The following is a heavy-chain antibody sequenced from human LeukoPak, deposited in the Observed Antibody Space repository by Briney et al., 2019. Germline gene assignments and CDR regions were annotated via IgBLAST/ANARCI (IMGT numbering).Heavy chain of an antibody. CDR2: INPISGGT. D-gene: IGHD6-19*01. CDR3: ARDSYSSGWYGDAFDI. J-gene: IGHJ3*02. Sequence: SVKVTCKASGYTFTGYYLHWVRPAPGQGVAWMGWINPISGGTNYAQKFQARGTVTRETTISTAYMELSRLTSDDTVVYYCARDSYSSGWYGDAFDIWGQRTMVTVSS. CDR1: GYTFTGYY. V-gene: IGHV1-2*02.